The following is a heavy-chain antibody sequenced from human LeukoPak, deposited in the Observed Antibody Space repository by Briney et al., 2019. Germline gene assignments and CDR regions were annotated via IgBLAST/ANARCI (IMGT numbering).Heavy chain of an antibody. Sequence: SETLSLTCTVSGGSISTNSYYWGWIRQPPGKGLEWIGSIYYSGSIYYNPSLKSRITISVDTSKNQFSLKLSSVPAADTAVYYCARPTYDPLSFDIWGQGTMVTVSS. J-gene: IGHJ3*02. D-gene: IGHD2-21*01. CDR2: IYYSGSI. CDR1: GGSISTNSYY. CDR3: ARPTYDPLSFDI. V-gene: IGHV4-39*01.